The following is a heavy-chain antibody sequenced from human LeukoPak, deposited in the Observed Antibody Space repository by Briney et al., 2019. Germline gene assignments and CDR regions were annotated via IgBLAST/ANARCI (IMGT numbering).Heavy chain of an antibody. Sequence: SETLSLTCTVSGGSISSYYWSWIRQPPGKGLEWIGYIYTSGSTNYFPSLKRRVTISVDTSKNQFSLKLSSVTAADTAVYYCARGRGYYSNWFDPWGQGTLVTVSS. D-gene: IGHD3-10*01. CDR1: GGSISSYY. CDR2: IYTSGST. V-gene: IGHV4-4*09. J-gene: IGHJ5*02. CDR3: ARGRGYYSNWFDP.